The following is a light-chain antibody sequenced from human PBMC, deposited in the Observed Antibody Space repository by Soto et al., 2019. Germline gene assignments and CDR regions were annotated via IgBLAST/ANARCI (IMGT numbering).Light chain of an antibody. Sequence: EIVLTQYPATLSLSPGGRATLSCRASQSVGSYFAWYQQKPGQAPRLLIYDASNRATVIPARFSGSGSGTDFTLTISILEPDDFAVYYCQQRGNWPVTFGQGTRVDIK. V-gene: IGKV3-11*01. J-gene: IGKJ1*01. CDR1: QSVGSY. CDR2: DAS. CDR3: QQRGNWPVT.